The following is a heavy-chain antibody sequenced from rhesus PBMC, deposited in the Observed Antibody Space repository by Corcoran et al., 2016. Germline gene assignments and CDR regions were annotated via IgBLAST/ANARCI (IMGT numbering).Heavy chain of an antibody. V-gene: IGHV2-152*01. CDR3: ARSNSYSGIFLDY. D-gene: IGHD3-16*01. Sequence: QVTLKESGPALVKPTQTLTLTCTFSGFSLTTNGMDVGWNRQPPGKALEWRALIYWVDDKRSRASLKSRLPISKDPSKNQLVLTMTNMDPLDTARYYCARSNSYSGIFLDYWGQGVLVTVSS. CDR1: GFSLTTNGMD. J-gene: IGHJ4*01. CDR2: IYWVDDK.